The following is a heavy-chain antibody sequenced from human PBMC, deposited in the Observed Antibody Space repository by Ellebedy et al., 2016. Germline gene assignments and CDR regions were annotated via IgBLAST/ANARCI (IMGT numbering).Heavy chain of an antibody. Sequence: GGSLRLXXAASGFDFNIYDMHWVCQAAGKGLELVSSIDTAGETSYTGSVQGRFTVSRENAKNSVHLQMDRLRAGDTAVYYCARSFLLLWHGESYVAFDIWGQGTMVTVSS. J-gene: IGHJ3*02. CDR3: ARSFLLLWHGESYVAFDI. CDR1: GFDFNIYD. V-gene: IGHV3-13*04. D-gene: IGHD3-10*01. CDR2: IDTAGET.